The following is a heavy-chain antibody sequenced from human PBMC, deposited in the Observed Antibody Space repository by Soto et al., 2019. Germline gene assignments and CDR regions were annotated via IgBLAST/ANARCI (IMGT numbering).Heavy chain of an antibody. Sequence: PSETLSPTCTVSGGSISSYYWSWIRQPPGKGLEWIGYIYYSGSTNYNPSLKSRVTISVDTSKNQFSLKLSSVPAADTAVYYCARVSYGDYSPIRWFDPWGQGTLVTVSS. D-gene: IGHD4-17*01. J-gene: IGHJ5*02. CDR3: ARVSYGDYSPIRWFDP. CDR1: GGSISSYY. CDR2: IYYSGST. V-gene: IGHV4-59*08.